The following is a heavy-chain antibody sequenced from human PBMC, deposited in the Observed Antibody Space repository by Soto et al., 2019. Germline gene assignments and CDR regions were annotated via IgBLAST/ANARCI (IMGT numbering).Heavy chain of an antibody. J-gene: IGHJ4*02. D-gene: IGHD3-10*01. Sequence: SLNGSECTCAAFGGARVGKMTGKGLEWMGIIYPGDSDTRYGPSFQGQVTISADKSINTAYLQWSSLKASDTALYFCASPPKGIINQYYFDFSAQAPPVTVPS. CDR3: ASPPKGIINQYYFDF. CDR2: IYPGDSDT. CDR1: ECTCAAFG. V-gene: IGHV5-51*01.